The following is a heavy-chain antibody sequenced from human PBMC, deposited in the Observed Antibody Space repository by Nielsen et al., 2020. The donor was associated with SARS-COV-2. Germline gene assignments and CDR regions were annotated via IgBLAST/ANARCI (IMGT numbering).Heavy chain of an antibody. CDR2: IYHSGST. D-gene: IGHD2-2*01. Sequence: SETLSLTCAVSGGSVSSNDWWTWVRQSPGKGLEWIGHIYHSGSTYYNPSLKSRVTMTIDRSKTQFSLNLRSVIAADTAVYFCARGDLVVVPSPILGLGPFFYYFYLDVWGKGTTVIVSS. J-gene: IGHJ6*03. CDR1: GGSVSSNDW. V-gene: IGHV4-4*02. CDR3: ARGDLVVVPSPILGLGPFFYYFYLDV.